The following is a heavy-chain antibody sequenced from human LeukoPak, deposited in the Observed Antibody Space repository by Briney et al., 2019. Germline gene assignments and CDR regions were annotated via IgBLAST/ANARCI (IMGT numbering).Heavy chain of an antibody. CDR3: ARGPNSNWSGLDF. CDR2: ISPTGSTT. V-gene: IGHV3-74*01. CDR1: GFSFSGHW. Sequence: GGSLRLSCTASGFSFSGHWMHWARQLPGKGLVWVSRISPTGSTTSYADSVKGRFTVSRDNAKNTLYLQVNNLRAEDTAVYYCARGPNSNWSGLDFWGQGTLLTVFS. D-gene: IGHD6-6*01. J-gene: IGHJ4*02.